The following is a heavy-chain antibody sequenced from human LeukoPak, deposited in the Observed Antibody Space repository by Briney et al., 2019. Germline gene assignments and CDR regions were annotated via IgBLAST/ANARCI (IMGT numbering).Heavy chain of an antibody. CDR3: ARVSSSGWYAFDF. CDR1: GFTFSTYA. Sequence: GGSLRLSCAASGFTFSTYAIYWVRQAPGKGLEYVSGISGNGRNTYYGNSVKGRFTIYRDNSKNTLYLQMGSLRAEDMGVYYCARVSSSGWYAFDFWGQGTMVTVSS. D-gene: IGHD6-19*01. CDR2: ISGNGRNT. V-gene: IGHV3-64*01. J-gene: IGHJ3*01.